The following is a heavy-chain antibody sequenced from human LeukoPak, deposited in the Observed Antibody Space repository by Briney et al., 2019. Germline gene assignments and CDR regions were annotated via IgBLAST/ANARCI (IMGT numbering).Heavy chain of an antibody. CDR1: GYTFGSDD. V-gene: IGHV1-2*02. D-gene: IGHD5-24*01. J-gene: IGHJ4*02. CDR3: ARGTMHLDY. CDR2: INPYSGDT. Sequence: ASVKVSCKASGYTFGSDDINWVRQAPGQGLEWMGWINPYSGDTIYAQKFQGRVTMTRDTSISTLYLELSRLTSDDTAVYFCARGTMHLDYWGQGTLVTVSS.